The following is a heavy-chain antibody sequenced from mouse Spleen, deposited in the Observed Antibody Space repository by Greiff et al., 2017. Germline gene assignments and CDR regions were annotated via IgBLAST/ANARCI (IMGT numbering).Heavy chain of an antibody. CDR1: GFTFSDYY. D-gene: IGHD1-1*01. V-gene: IGHV5-4*02. CDR3: ARDHYGSSYGY. Sequence: EVKLMESGGGLVKPGGSLKLSCAASGFTFSDYYMYWVRQTPEKRLEWVATISDGGSYTYYPDSVKGRFTISRDNAKNNLYLQMSSLKSEDTAMYYCARDHYGSSYGYWGQGTTLTVSS. CDR2: ISDGGSYT. J-gene: IGHJ2*01.